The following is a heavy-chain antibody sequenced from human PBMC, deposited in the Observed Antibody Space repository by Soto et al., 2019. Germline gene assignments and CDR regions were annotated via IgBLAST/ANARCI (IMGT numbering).Heavy chain of an antibody. D-gene: IGHD4-17*01. Sequence: EVPLVESGGGLVKPGGSLRLSCAASGFTFSTFTMNWVRQAPGKGLEWVSSISSRSTYIYYADSVKGRFTISRDNAENSLYLQMNSLRAEDTAVYYCARDVGDYGDYSDYWGQGTLVTVSS. V-gene: IGHV3-21*01. CDR1: GFTFSTFT. J-gene: IGHJ4*02. CDR3: ARDVGDYGDYSDY. CDR2: ISSRSTYI.